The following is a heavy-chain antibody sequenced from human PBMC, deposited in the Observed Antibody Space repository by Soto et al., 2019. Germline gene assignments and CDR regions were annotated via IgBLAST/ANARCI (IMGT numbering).Heavy chain of an antibody. Sequence: PGRSLRLSCAASGFTFSKYAMTWARQAPGKGLEWVSAISYNGGGTYYVDSVKGRFTVSRDNSKNTLYLQMHSLRAEDTAVYYCAKDMVPNGSSGYSSIRTDSWGQGTVVTVSS. V-gene: IGHV3-23*01. CDR2: ISYNGGGT. CDR3: AKDMVPNGSSGYSSIRTDS. D-gene: IGHD3-22*01. J-gene: IGHJ4*02. CDR1: GFTFSKYA.